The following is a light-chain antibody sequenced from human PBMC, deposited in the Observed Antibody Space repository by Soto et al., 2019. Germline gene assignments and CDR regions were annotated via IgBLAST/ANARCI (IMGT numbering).Light chain of an antibody. Sequence: QSALSRPASESGSPGQSITISCTGTSSDVGGYNYVSWYQQHPGKAPKLMIYEVSNRPSGVSNRFSGSKSGNTASLTISGLQAEDEADYYCSSYTSSSTYVFGTGTKVTVL. CDR1: SSDVGGYNY. J-gene: IGLJ1*01. CDR3: SSYTSSSTYV. V-gene: IGLV2-14*01. CDR2: EVS.